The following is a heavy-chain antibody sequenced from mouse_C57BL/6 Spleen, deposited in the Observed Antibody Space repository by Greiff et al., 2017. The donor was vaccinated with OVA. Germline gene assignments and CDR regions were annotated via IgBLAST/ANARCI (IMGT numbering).Heavy chain of an antibody. CDR2: ISDGGSYT. J-gene: IGHJ3*01. Sequence: EVKLVESGGGLVKPGGSLKLSCAASGFTFSSYAMSWVRQTPEKRLEWVATISDGGSYTYYPDNVKGRFTISRDNAKNNLYLQMSHLKSEDTAMYYCATGLAWFAYWGQGTLVTVSA. CDR1: GFTFSSYA. CDR3: ATGLAWFAY. V-gene: IGHV5-4*03. D-gene: IGHD2-4*01.